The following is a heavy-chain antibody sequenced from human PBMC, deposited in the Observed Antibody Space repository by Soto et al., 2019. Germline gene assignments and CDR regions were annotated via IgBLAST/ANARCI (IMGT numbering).Heavy chain of an antibody. D-gene: IGHD3-22*01. CDR1: GGSISSYY. Sequence: PSETLSLTCTVSGGSISSYYWSWIRQPPGKGLEWIGYIYYSGSTNYNPSLKSRVTISVDTSKNQFSLKLSSVTAADTAVYYCARGTYYYDSSGYGPYGMDVWGQGTTVTVSS. CDR3: ARGTYYYDSSGYGPYGMDV. J-gene: IGHJ6*02. V-gene: IGHV4-59*01. CDR2: IYYSGST.